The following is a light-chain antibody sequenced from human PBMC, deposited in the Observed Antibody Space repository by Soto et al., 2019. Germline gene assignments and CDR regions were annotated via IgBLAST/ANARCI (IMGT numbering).Light chain of an antibody. CDR1: TSNIGAGYD. CDR2: ANN. V-gene: IGLV1-40*01. CDR3: QSYDSSLSGVV. Sequence: QSVLTQPPSVSGAPGQRVTISCTGSTSNIGAGYDVYWYQQLPGTAPKLFIYANNNRPSGVPDRFSGSKSGTSASLAITGLQADDEADYYCQSYDSSLSGVVFGGGTKLTVL. J-gene: IGLJ2*01.